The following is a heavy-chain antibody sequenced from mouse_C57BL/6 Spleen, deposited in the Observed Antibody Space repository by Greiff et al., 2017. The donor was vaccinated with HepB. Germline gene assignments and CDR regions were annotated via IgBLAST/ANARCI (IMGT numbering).Heavy chain of an antibody. CDR3: ARDPNGYFDV. Sequence: EVQLVESGPGLVKPSQSLSLTCSVTGYSITSGYYWNWIRQFPGNKLEWMGYISYDGSNNYNPSLKNRISITRDTSKNQFFLKLNSVTTEDTATYYCARDPNGYFDVWGTGTTVTVSS. J-gene: IGHJ1*03. V-gene: IGHV3-6*01. CDR2: ISYDGSN. CDR1: GYSITSGYY.